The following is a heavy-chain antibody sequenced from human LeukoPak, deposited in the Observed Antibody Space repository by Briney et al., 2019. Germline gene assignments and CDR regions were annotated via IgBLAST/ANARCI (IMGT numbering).Heavy chain of an antibody. CDR3: AGSPTGLRKRNDF. CDR2: MNPNSGNT. Sequence: ASVKVSCKTSGYTFTSDDINWVRQATGQGLEWMGWMNPNSGNTGYAQKFQGRVTMTRNTSISTAYMELSSLRSEDTAIYYCAGSPTGLRKRNDFWGQGPLVTVSS. D-gene: IGHD4-17*01. J-gene: IGHJ4*02. V-gene: IGHV1-8*01. CDR1: GYTFTSDD.